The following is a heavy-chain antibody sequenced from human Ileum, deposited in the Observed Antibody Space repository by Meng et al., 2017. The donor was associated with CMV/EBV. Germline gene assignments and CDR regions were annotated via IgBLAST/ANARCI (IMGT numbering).Heavy chain of an antibody. Sequence: QITLKDFGPPLVKPPQTLTLTCSFSGFSFSTSKAGVGWIRLPPGKALEWLALIYWDDDTRYNPSLKTRLTITKDTSKNQVILTMTKMDPADTATYFCVHRSYSGQDDYWGQGALVTVSS. CDR3: VHRSYSGQDDY. V-gene: IGHV2-5*02. D-gene: IGHD5-12*01. J-gene: IGHJ4*02. CDR2: IYWDDDT. CDR1: GFSFSTSKAG.